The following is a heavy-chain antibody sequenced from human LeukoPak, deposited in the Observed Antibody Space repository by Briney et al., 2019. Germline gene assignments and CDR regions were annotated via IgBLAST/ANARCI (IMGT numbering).Heavy chain of an antibody. D-gene: IGHD1-7*01. Sequence: GGSLRLSCAASGFTFSSYSMNWVRQAPGKGLEWVSSISSSSSYIYYADSVKGRFTISRDNAKNSLYLQMNSLRAEDTAVYYCARDFRDNWNYGYYYMDVWGKGTTVTVSS. J-gene: IGHJ6*03. CDR1: GFTFSSYS. V-gene: IGHV3-21*01. CDR2: ISSSSSYI. CDR3: ARDFRDNWNYGYYYMDV.